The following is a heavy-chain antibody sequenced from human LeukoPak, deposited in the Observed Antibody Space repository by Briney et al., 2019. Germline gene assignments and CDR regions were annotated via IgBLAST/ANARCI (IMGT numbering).Heavy chain of an antibody. CDR2: INPSGGST. Sequence: ASVKVSCKASGYTFTSYGISWARQAPGQGLEWMGIINPSGGSTSYAQKFQGRVTMTRDTSTSTVYMELSSLRSEDTAVYYCARDQESYGDYWGQGTLVTVSS. CDR3: ARDQESYGDY. V-gene: IGHV1-46*01. J-gene: IGHJ4*02. D-gene: IGHD1-26*01. CDR1: GYTFTSYG.